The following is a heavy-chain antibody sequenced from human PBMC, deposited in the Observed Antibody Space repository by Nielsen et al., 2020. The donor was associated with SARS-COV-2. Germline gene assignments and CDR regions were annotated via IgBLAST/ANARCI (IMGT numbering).Heavy chain of an antibody. V-gene: IGHV1-3*01. CDR3: ARITPSSGWDY. D-gene: IGHD6-19*01. CDR1: GYTFTSFA. Sequence: ASVKVSCKTSGYTFTSFAIHWVRQAPGQSLEWMGWINAGNGNTKYSQKSQGRVTMTRDTSANTAYMELSSLSSEDTAVYYCARITPSSGWDYWGQGTLVTVSS. CDR2: INAGNGNT. J-gene: IGHJ4*02.